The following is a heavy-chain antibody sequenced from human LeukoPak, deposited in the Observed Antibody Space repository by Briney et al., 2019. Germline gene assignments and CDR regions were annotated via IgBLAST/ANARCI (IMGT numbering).Heavy chain of an antibody. CDR1: GFTFSSYW. CDR3: AGQYDSSGYRVDVCDI. D-gene: IGHD3-22*01. CDR2: IKQDGSEK. V-gene: IGHV3-7*03. Sequence: GESLRLSCAASGFTFSSYWMSWVRQAPGKGLEWVANIKQDGSEKYYVDSVKGRFTISRDKAKNSVYLQLNSLRAEDTAVYYFAGQYDSSGYRVDVCDIWGRGTMVSVS. J-gene: IGHJ3*02.